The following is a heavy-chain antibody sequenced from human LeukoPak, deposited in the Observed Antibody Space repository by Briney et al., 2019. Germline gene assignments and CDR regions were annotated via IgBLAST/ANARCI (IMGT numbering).Heavy chain of an antibody. CDR1: GGSFSGYY. D-gene: IGHD5-24*01. Sequence: SETLSLTCAVYGGSFSGYYWSWIRQPPGKGLEWIGEINHSGSTNYNPSLKCRVTISVDTSKNQFSLKLSSVTAADTAVYYCARDSGMAPGYWGQGTLVTVSS. CDR3: ARDSGMAPGY. CDR2: INHSGST. V-gene: IGHV4-34*01. J-gene: IGHJ4*02.